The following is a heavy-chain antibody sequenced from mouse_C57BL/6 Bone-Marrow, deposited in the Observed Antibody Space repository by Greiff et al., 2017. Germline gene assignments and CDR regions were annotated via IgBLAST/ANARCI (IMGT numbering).Heavy chain of an antibody. Sequence: VKLVESGAELVRPGASVKLSCKASGYTFTDYYINWVKQRPGQGLEWIARIYPGSGNTYYNEKFKGKATLTAEKSSSTAYMQLSSLTSEDSAVYFCARGSITTVPARGYAMDYWGQGTSVTVSS. CDR3: ARGSITTVPARGYAMDY. CDR2: IYPGSGNT. V-gene: IGHV1-76*01. D-gene: IGHD1-1*01. CDR1: GYTFTDYY. J-gene: IGHJ4*01.